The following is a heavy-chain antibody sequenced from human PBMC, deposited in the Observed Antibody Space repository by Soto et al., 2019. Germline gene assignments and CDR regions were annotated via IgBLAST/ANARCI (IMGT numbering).Heavy chain of an antibody. V-gene: IGHV3-48*02. CDR3: ARVVVVIPPGYYYAMDV. D-gene: IGHD3-22*01. CDR1: GFTFSSFH. Sequence: GGSLRLSCAASGFTFSSFHMNWVRQAPGRGLECFSFITSSSDIIYYSDSVKGRFTISRDNGKNSLFLQMNSLRDEDTAVYYCARVVVVIPPGYYYAMDVWGQGTTVTVSS. J-gene: IGHJ6*02. CDR2: ITSSSDII.